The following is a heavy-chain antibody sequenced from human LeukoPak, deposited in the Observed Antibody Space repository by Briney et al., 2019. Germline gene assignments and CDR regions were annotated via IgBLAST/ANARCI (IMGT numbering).Heavy chain of an antibody. V-gene: IGHV1-18*01. CDR1: GYTFTSYG. Sequence: ASVKVSCKASGYTFTSYGISWVRQAPGQGLEWMGWISAYNGNTNYAQKLQGRVTMTTDTPTSTAYMELRSLRSDDTAVYYCARARGGITIFGVVTDYSFDYWGQGTLVTVSS. CDR3: ARARGGITIFGVVTDYSFDY. D-gene: IGHD3-3*01. J-gene: IGHJ4*02. CDR2: ISAYNGNT.